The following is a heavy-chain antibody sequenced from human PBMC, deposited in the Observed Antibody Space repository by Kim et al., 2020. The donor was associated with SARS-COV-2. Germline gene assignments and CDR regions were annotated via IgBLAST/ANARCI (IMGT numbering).Heavy chain of an antibody. Sequence: SETLSLTCTVSGGSISSSSYYWGWIRQPPGKGLEWIGSIYYSGSTYYNPSLKSRVTISVDTSKNQFSLKLSSVTAADTAVYYCVRRSNAHLDYWGQGTLVTVSS. D-gene: IGHD2-8*01. J-gene: IGHJ4*02. CDR3: VRRSNAHLDY. CDR1: GGSISSSSYY. V-gene: IGHV4-39*07. CDR2: IYYSGST.